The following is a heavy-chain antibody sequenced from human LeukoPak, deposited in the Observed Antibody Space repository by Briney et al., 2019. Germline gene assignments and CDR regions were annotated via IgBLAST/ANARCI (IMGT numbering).Heavy chain of an antibody. CDR2: ISAYNGNT. CDR3: ARKASGYSSSWPDY. Sequence: ASVKVSCKASGYTFTSYGISWVRQAPGQGLEWMGWISAYNGNTNYAQKLQGRVTMTTDTSTSTAYMELRSLRSDDTAVYYCARKASGYSSSWPDYWGQGTLVTVSS. V-gene: IGHV1-18*01. D-gene: IGHD6-13*01. J-gene: IGHJ4*02. CDR1: GYTFTSYG.